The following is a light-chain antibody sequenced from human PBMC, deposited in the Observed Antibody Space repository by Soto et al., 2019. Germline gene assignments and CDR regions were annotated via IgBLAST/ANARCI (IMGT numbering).Light chain of an antibody. CDR2: EFS. J-gene: IGLJ2*01. V-gene: IGLV2-8*01. CDR3: SSYAGSNNHVI. Sequence: QSVLTQPPSASGSPGQSVTISCTGTSSDVGAYIYVSWYQQHPDKAPKLMIYEFSKRPSGVPDRFSGSKSGNTASLTVSGLRAEDEADYYCSSYAGSNNHVIFGGGTKVTVL. CDR1: SSDVGAYIY.